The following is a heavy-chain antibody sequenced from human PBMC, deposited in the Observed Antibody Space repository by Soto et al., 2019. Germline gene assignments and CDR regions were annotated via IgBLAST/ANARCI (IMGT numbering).Heavy chain of an antibody. Sequence: SGPTLVNPTQTRTLTCTFSGFSLSTSGVGVAWIRQPPGQALEWLALIYWNDDRAYSPSLKSRLTITKDTSKNQVVLTMTNMDHVDTATYYCAHSTFVQYSGSSFDYWGQGTLVTVSS. CDR1: GFSLSTSGVG. CDR3: AHSTFVQYSGSSFDY. J-gene: IGHJ4*02. CDR2: IYWNDDR. D-gene: IGHD6-6*01. V-gene: IGHV2-5*01.